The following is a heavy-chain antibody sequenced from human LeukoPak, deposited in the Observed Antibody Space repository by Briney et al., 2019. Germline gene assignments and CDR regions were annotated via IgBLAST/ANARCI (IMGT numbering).Heavy chain of an antibody. Sequence: GRSLRLSCAASGLTFSSYGMHWVRQAPGKGLEWVAVISYDGSNKYYADSVKGRFTISRDNSKNTLYLQMNSLRAEDTAVYYCAKGPYSSSWFGLDYWGQGTLVTVSS. CDR1: GLTFSSYG. D-gene: IGHD6-13*01. J-gene: IGHJ4*02. CDR3: AKGPYSSSWFGLDY. V-gene: IGHV3-30*18. CDR2: ISYDGSNK.